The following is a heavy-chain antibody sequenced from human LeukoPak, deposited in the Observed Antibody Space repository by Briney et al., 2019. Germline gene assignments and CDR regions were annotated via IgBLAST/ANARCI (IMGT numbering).Heavy chain of an antibody. V-gene: IGHV1-2*02. D-gene: IGHD2-8*01. Sequence: ASVKVSCKASGYTFTSYDISWVRQAPGQGLEWMGWINPNSGGTNYAQKFQGRVTMTRDTSISTAYMELSRLRSDDTAVYYCALYARDAFDIWGQGTMVTVSS. J-gene: IGHJ3*02. CDR1: GYTFTSYD. CDR2: INPNSGGT. CDR3: ALYARDAFDI.